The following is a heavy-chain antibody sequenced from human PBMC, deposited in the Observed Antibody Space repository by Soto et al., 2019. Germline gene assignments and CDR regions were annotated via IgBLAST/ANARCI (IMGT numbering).Heavy chain of an antibody. V-gene: IGHV1-69*01. J-gene: IGHJ6*02. CDR2: SIPIFGTA. CDR3: ARGRGYSGDDHYYYFDMDA. D-gene: IGHD5-12*01. Sequence: QVQLVQSGAEVKKPASSVKVSCKASGGTFNNYPITWVRQAPVEGLEWMGGSIPIFGTANYAQNFQGRVKISVDESTSTAYTALSSLRSEDTAVYYCARGRGYSGDDHYYYFDMDAWGQGTTVTVSS. CDR1: GGTFNNYP.